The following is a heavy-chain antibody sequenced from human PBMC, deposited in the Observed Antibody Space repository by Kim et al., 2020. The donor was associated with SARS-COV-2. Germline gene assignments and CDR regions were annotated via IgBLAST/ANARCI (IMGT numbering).Heavy chain of an antibody. V-gene: IGHV3-33*01. CDR2: IWYDGSNK. D-gene: IGHD6-19*01. CDR3: ARLGSGWSVDY. CDR1: GFTFSNYG. J-gene: IGHJ4*02. Sequence: GGSLRLSCVASGFTFSNYGMLWVRQAPDKGLEWVAVIWYDGSNKYYADSVKGRFTISRDNSRNTVHLEMNSLRAEDTAVYYCARLGSGWSVDYWGQGTLV.